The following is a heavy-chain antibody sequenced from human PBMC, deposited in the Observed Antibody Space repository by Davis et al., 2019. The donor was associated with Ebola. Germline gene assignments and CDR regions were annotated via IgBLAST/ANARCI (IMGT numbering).Heavy chain of an antibody. CDR3: ATEPSVGYCYGGRCSH. J-gene: IGHJ4*02. Sequence: AASVKVSCKASGGTFSSYVINWVRQAPGQGLEWMGGIIPIFGTARYAQKFQGRVTISADKSTSTGYMELSSLRSEDTAVYYCATEPSVGYCYGGRCSHWGQGTLVTVSS. CDR1: GGTFSSYV. V-gene: IGHV1-69*06. D-gene: IGHD2-15*01. CDR2: IIPIFGTA.